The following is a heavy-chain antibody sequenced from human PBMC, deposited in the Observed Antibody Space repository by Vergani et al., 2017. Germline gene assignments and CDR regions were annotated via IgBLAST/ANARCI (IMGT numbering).Heavy chain of an antibody. D-gene: IGHD6-19*01. V-gene: IGHV3-48*03. J-gene: IGHJ6*03. CDR2: ISSSGSTI. CDR1: GFTFSSYE. Sequence: EVQLVESGGGLVQPGGSLRLSCAASGFTFSSYEMNWVRQAPGKGLEWVSYISSSGSTIYYADSVKGRFTISRDNAKNSLYLQMNSLRAEDTAVYYCVRSGVNSSGWWYGYYYYDYMDVWGKGTTVTVSS. CDR3: VRSGVNSSGWWYGYYYYDYMDV.